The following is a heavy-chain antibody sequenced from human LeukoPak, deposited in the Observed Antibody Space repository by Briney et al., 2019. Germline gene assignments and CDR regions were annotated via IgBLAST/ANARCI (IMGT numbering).Heavy chain of an antibody. Sequence: ASVKVSCKASGGTFSSYAISWVRQAPGQGPEWMGGIIPIFGTANYAQKFQGRVTITTDESTSTAYMELSSLRSEDTAVYYCARRAQYDFWVGDYYYMDVWGKGTTVTVSS. CDR2: IIPIFGTA. J-gene: IGHJ6*03. V-gene: IGHV1-69*05. CDR1: GGTFSSYA. CDR3: ARRAQYDFWVGDYYYMDV. D-gene: IGHD3-3*01.